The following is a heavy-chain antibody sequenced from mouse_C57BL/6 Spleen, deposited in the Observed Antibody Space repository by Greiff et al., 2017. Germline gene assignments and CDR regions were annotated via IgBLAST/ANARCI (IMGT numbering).Heavy chain of an antibody. CDR1: GYTFTGYW. Sequence: QVQLQQPGAELVRPGSSVKLSCKASGYTFTGYWMHWVKQRPIQGLEWIGNLDPSDSETYYNQKFKGKATLTVDKSSSTAYMRRSRMTSEDAAVYCGARRGLGSRWDYWGEGTTVTVSS. CDR3: ARRGLGSRWDY. J-gene: IGHJ2*01. V-gene: IGHV1-52*01. D-gene: IGHD1-1*01. CDR2: LDPSDSET.